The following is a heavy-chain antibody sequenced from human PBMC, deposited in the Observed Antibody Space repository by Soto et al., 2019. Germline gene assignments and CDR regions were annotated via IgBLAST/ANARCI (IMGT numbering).Heavy chain of an antibody. CDR2: IYYSGST. CDR1: GGSISSYY. V-gene: IGHV4-59*01. D-gene: IGHD5-12*01. Sequence: NPSETLSLTCTVSGGSISSYYWSWIRQPPGKGLEWIGYIYYSGSTNYNPSLKSRVTISVDTSKNQFSLKLSSVTAADTAVYYCARVPTRDGSSFWGQGTLVTVSS. J-gene: IGHJ4*02. CDR3: ARVPTRDGSSF.